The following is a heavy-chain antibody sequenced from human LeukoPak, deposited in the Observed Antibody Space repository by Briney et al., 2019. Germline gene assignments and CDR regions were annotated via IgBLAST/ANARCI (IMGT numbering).Heavy chain of an antibody. Sequence: SETLSLTCAVYGGSFSGYYWSWIRQPPGKGLEWIGEINHSGSTNYNPSLKSRVTISVDTSKNQFSLKLSSVTAPDTAVYYGARGPKRTGYYNAHYYYYYGMDVWGKGTTVTVSS. J-gene: IGHJ6*04. V-gene: IGHV4-34*01. CDR3: ARGPKRTGYYNAHYYYYYGMDV. D-gene: IGHD3-9*01. CDR1: GGSFSGYY. CDR2: INHSGST.